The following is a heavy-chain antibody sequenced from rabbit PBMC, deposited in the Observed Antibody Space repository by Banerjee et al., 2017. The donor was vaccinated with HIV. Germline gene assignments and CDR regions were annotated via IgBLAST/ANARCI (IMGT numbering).Heavy chain of an antibody. CDR1: GFSFSIMDY. D-gene: IGHD3-1*01. J-gene: IGHJ4*01. CDR2: IYGGIVGTS. Sequence: QSLEESGGDLVKPGASLTLTCTASGFSFSIMDYMCWVRQAPGKRPEWIACIYGGIVGTSYFANWTKGRFTVSKTSPTTVDLRMTSLTAADTATYFCARMGGWSSYFNLWGQGTLVTVS. V-gene: IGHV1S40*01. CDR3: ARMGGWSSYFNL.